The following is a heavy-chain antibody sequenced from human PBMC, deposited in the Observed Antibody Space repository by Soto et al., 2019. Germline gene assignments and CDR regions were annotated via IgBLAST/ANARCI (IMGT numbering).Heavy chain of an antibody. Sequence: SVKVSCKASGYAFTSYAMHWVRQAPGQRLEWMGRIIPILGIANYAQKFQGRVTITADKSTSTAYMELSSLRSEDTAVYYCAREPIGIAAAGYWFDPWGQGTLVTVSS. CDR2: IIPILGIA. V-gene: IGHV1-69*04. J-gene: IGHJ5*02. D-gene: IGHD6-13*01. CDR3: AREPIGIAAAGYWFDP. CDR1: GYAFTSYA.